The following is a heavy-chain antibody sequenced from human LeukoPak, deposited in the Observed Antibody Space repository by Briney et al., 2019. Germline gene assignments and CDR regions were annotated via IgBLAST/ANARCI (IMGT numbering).Heavy chain of an antibody. CDR1: GGSITGYY. Sequence: SETLSLTCAVYGGSITGYYWSWIRQPPGKGLEWVGEIHYTGATSYNPSLKSRATISIDTSKNQVSLKLSSVTAADTAVYYCARGNILSGYCFDYWGQGALVTVSS. V-gene: IGHV4-34*01. CDR2: IHYTGAT. D-gene: IGHD3-9*01. CDR3: ARGNILSGYCFDY. J-gene: IGHJ4*02.